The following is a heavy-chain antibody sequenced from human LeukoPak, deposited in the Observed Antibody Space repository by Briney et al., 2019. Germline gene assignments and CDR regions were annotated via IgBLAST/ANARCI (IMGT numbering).Heavy chain of an antibody. CDR2: ISYDGSNK. CDR1: GFTFSSYA. CDR3: AKDRLMGFVVVVFDP. J-gene: IGHJ3*01. Sequence: GGSLRLSCAASGFTFSSYAMHWVRQAPGKGLEWVAVISYDGSNKYYADSVKGRFTISRDNSKNTLYLQMNSLRAEDTAVYYCAKDRLMGFVVVVFDPWGQGKMATVSP. D-gene: IGHD2-15*01. V-gene: IGHV3-30*04.